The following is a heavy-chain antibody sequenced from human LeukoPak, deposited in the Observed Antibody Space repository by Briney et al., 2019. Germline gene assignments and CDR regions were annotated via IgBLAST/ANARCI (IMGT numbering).Heavy chain of an antibody. J-gene: IGHJ4*02. CDR3: ASLLTGRDGYNADFDY. CDR1: GFTFSSYG. CDR2: ISYDGSNK. V-gene: IGHV3-30*03. Sequence: GSLRLSCAASGFTFSSYGMHWVRQAPGKGLEWVAVISYDGSNKYYADSVKGRFTISRDNAKNSLYLQMNSLRAEDTAVYYCASLLTGRDGYNADFDYWGQGTLVTVSS. D-gene: IGHD5-24*01.